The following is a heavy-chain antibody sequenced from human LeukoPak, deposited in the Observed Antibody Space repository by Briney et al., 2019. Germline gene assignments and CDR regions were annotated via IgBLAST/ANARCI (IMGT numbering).Heavy chain of an antibody. CDR3: ARGIAARPDAFDI. J-gene: IGHJ3*02. D-gene: IGHD6-6*01. Sequence: GGSLRLSCAASGFTFDDYAVHWVRQAPGKGLEWVSGISWNSGSIGYADSVKGRFTISRDNAKNSLYLQMNSLRAEDTAVYYCARGIAARPDAFDIWGQGTMVTVSS. CDR2: ISWNSGSI. CDR1: GFTFDDYA. V-gene: IGHV3-9*01.